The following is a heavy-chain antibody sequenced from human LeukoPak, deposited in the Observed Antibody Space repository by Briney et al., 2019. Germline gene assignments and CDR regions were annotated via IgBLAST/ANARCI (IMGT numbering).Heavy chain of an antibody. D-gene: IGHD3-16*01. J-gene: IGHJ5*02. V-gene: IGHV1-46*01. CDR3: ARFFGLRFDP. CDR2: INPSGGST. Sequence: ASVKVSCKASGYTFTGYYIHWVRQAPGQGLEWMGVINPSGGSTTYAQKLQGRVTMTTDTSTSTAYMELRSLRSDDTAVYYCARFFGLRFDPWGQGTLVTVSS. CDR1: GYTFTGYY.